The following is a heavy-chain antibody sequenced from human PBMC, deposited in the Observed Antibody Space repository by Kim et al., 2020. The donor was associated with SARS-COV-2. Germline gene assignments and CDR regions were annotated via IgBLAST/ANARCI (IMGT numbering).Heavy chain of an antibody. D-gene: IGHD2-21*02. CDR3: ARFPQNRLHYDY. J-gene: IGHJ4*02. CDR1: GGSISSGGYY. CDR2: IYYSGST. Sequence: SETLSLTCTVSGGSISSGGYYWSWIRQHPGKGLEWIGYIYYSGSTYYNPSLKSRVTISVDTSKNQFSLKLSSVTAADTAVYYCARFPQNRLHYDYWGQGTLVTVSS. V-gene: IGHV4-31*03.